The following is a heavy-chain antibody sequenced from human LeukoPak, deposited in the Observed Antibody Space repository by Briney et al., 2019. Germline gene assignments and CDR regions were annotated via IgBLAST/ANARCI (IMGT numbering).Heavy chain of an antibody. V-gene: IGHV4-4*07. J-gene: IGHJ4*02. CDR3: TRARYGDYFSLDY. D-gene: IGHD4-17*01. CDR2: IYPSGST. CDR1: GDPMSGFY. Sequence: PSETLSLTCTVSGDPMSGFYWSWIRQPAGKGLEWIGRIYPSGSTNYNPSLKSRVTMSIDTSKNQFSLGLSSVTAADTAVYYCTRARYGDYFSLDYWGQGTLVTVSS.